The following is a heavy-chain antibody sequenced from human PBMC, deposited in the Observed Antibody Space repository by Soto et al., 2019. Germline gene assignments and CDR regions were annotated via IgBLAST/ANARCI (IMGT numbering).Heavy chain of an antibody. Sequence: QITLKESGPTLLKPTQTLTLTCTFSGFSFISSGVGVGWIRQPPGKALEWLALVYWDDDKRYNPSLQNRLTISTYNAPSQRQVVLTLTYVDPADSATYYCAHRQRVIRYFFLRYFDYWVQGAPVTVSS. J-gene: IGHJ4*02. V-gene: IGHV2-5*02. CDR1: GFSFISSGVG. CDR3: AHRQRVIRYFFLRYFDY. D-gene: IGHD3-9*01. CDR2: VYWDDDK.